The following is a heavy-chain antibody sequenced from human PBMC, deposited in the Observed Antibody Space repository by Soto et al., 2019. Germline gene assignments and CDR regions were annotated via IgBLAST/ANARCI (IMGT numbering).Heavy chain of an antibody. Sequence: GESLKISCKGSGYSFTSYWISWVRQMPGKGLEWMGRIDPSDSYTNYSPSFQGHVTISADKSISTAYLQWSSLKASDTAMYYCARSQYSSSLTGGMDVWGQGITVTVSS. D-gene: IGHD6-13*01. J-gene: IGHJ6*02. CDR3: ARSQYSSSLTGGMDV. V-gene: IGHV5-10-1*01. CDR2: IDPSDSYT. CDR1: GYSFTSYW.